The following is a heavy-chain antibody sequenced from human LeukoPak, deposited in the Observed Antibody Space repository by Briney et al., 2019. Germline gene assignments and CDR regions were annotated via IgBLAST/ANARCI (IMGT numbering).Heavy chain of an antibody. J-gene: IGHJ4*02. CDR1: GFTFSTYS. Sequence: SGGSLRLSCPPAGFTFSTYSMNWVRQAPGKGLEWVSYITGSSNPIYYADSVKGRFTISRDNAKNSLYLQMNSLRDEDTAVYYCVRYPEALDCWVQGTLVTVSS. CDR3: VRYPEALDC. CDR2: ITGSSNPI. V-gene: IGHV3-48*02.